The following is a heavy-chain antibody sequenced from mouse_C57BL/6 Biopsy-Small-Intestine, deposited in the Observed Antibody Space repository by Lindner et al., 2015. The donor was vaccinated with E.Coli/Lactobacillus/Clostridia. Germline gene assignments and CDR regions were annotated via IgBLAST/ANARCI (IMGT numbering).Heavy chain of an antibody. J-gene: IGHJ3*01. CDR2: ISSGGSYT. D-gene: IGHD2-5*01. CDR3: RDYSNPAWFAY. CDR1: GFTFSSYG. Sequence: VQLQESGGDLVKPGGSLKLSCAASGFTFSSYGMSWVRQTPDKRLEWVATISSGGSYTYYPDSVKGRFTISRDNAKNTLYLQMSSLKSEDTAMYYLRDYSNPAWFAYWGQGTLVTVSA. V-gene: IGHV5-6*01.